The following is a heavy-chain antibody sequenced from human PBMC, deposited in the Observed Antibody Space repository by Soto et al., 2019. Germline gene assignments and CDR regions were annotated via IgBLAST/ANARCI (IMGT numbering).Heavy chain of an antibody. CDR3: ARDYGYQLLYQSWFDP. CDR2: IYYSGST. D-gene: IGHD2-2*02. J-gene: IGHJ5*02. CDR1: GGSISSGDYY. V-gene: IGHV4-30-4*01. Sequence: KPSETLSLTCTVSGGSISSGDYYWSWIRQPPGKGLEWIGYIYYSGSTYYNPSLKSRVTISVDTSKNQFSLKLSSVTAADTAVYYCARDYGYQLLYQSWFDPWGQGTLVTVSS.